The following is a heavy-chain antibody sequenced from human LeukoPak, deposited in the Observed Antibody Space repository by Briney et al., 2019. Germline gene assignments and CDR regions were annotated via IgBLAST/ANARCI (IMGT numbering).Heavy chain of an antibody. CDR1: GGTFSSSA. Sequence: GASVKVSCKASGGTFSSSAFSWVRQAPGQGLEWMGGIIPVFGTVNYAQRFQGRVTITADEATSTAYMDLGSLTSEDTALYYCHMTCGAYDCSDSEFDYWGQGTLVTVSS. J-gene: IGHJ4*02. CDR2: IIPVFGTV. CDR3: HMTCGAYDCSDSEFDY. D-gene: IGHD2-21*01. V-gene: IGHV1-69*13.